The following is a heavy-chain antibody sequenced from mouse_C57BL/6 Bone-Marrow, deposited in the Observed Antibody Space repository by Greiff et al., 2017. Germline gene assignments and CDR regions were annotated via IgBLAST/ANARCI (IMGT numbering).Heavy chain of an antibody. Sequence: VQLQQSGAELVRPGTSVKVSCKASGYAFTNYLIEWVKQRPGQGLEWIGVINPGGGGTNYNEKFKGKATLTADKSSSTAYMQLSSLTSADSAVYFCARHYGSSFFAYWGQGTLVTVSA. CDR3: ARHYGSSFFAY. D-gene: IGHD1-1*01. V-gene: IGHV1-54*01. CDR1: GYAFTNYL. CDR2: INPGGGGT. J-gene: IGHJ3*01.